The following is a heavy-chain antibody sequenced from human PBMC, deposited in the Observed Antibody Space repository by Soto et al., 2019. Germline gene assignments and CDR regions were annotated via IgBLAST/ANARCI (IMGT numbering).Heavy chain of an antibody. CDR2: ISGHSGGT. CDR1: GYPFTKFG. D-gene: IGHD4-17*01. J-gene: IGHJ6*02. V-gene: IGHV1-18*01. CDR3: ANDGGHAARTHICGMDV. Sequence: QPQLVQSGVELKKPGASVRVSCKASGYPFTKFGINWVRQAPGQGLERMGWISGHSGGTKYGRKFRDRLTIVTATASKTAYMELRSLKSDDTAAYYCANDGGHAARTHICGMDVWGQGTTVTVSS.